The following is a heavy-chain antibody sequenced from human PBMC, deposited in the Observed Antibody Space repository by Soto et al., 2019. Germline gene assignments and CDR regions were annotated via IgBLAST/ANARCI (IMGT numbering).Heavy chain of an antibody. J-gene: IGHJ4*02. D-gene: IGHD6-19*01. CDR2: ISSNGGST. V-gene: IGHV3-64D*06. CDR1: GFTFSSYA. CDR3: VKDNIPTKAVAGTFDY. Sequence: GGSLRLSCSASGFTFSSYAMHWVRQAPGKGLEYVSAISSNGGSTYYADSVKGRFTISRDNSKNTLYLQMSSLRAEDTAVYYRVKDNIPTKAVAGTFDYWGQGTLVTVSS.